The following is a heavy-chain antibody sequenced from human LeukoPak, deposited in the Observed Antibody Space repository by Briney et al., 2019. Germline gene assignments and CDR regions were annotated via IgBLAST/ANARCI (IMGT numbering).Heavy chain of an antibody. D-gene: IGHD3-10*01. CDR1: GFTFSGYA. CDR2: ISGSGGST. V-gene: IGHV3-23*01. CDR3: AKSLRGRETSSFDY. Sequence: PGGSLRLSCAVSGFTFSGYAMSWVRQAPGKGLEWVSVISGSGGSTYHADSVKVRFTISRDNSKNTLYLQMNSLRAEDTAVYYCAKSLRGRETSSFDYWGQGTLVTVSS. J-gene: IGHJ4*02.